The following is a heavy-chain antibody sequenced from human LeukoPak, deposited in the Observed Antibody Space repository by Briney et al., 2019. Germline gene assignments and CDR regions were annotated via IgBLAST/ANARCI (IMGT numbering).Heavy chain of an antibody. V-gene: IGHV4-39*07. Sequence: SSETLPLTCTVSGGSISSSSYYWGWIRQPPGKGLEWIGNIYYTGSTYYNPSLKSRVTISVDTSKNQFSLKLSSVTAADTAVYYCARSGYCSGGSCYSGFDYWGQGTLVTVST. CDR1: GGSISSSSYY. CDR3: ARSGYCSGGSCYSGFDY. D-gene: IGHD2-15*01. J-gene: IGHJ4*02. CDR2: IYYTGST.